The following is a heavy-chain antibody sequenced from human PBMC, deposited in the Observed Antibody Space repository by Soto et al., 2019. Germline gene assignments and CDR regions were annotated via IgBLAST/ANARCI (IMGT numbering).Heavy chain of an antibody. CDR1: GFTFSSYG. CDR3: ARAVPAAKGWFDS. V-gene: IGHV3-33*01. J-gene: IGHJ5*01. D-gene: IGHD2-2*01. Sequence: QVELVESGGGVVQPGGSLRLACAASGFTFSSYGMHWVRQAPGKGLEWVAVIWFDGSKEFYAASVEGRFTISRDNSKNMVYLEMNSQRDVDTAVYYCARAVPAAKGWFDSWGQGTLVTVSS. CDR2: IWFDGSKE.